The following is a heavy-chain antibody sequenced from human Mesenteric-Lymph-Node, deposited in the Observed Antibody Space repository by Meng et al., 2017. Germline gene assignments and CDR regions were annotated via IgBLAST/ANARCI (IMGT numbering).Heavy chain of an antibody. J-gene: IGHJ5*02. CDR2: INAGNGNT. CDR3: ANTYLFGYSYGYPFDP. D-gene: IGHD5-18*01. V-gene: IGHV1-3*01. Sequence: GESLKISCKASGYTFTSYAMHWVRQAPGQRLEWKGWINAGNGNTKYSQKFQGRVTITRDTSASTAYMELSSLRSEDTAVYYCANTYLFGYSYGYPFDPWGQGTLVTVSS. CDR1: GYTFTSYA.